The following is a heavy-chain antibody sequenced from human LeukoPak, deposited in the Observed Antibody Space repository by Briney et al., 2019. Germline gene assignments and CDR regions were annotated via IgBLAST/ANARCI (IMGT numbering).Heavy chain of an antibody. CDR3: ATSMLPLQQLDY. Sequence: SVKVSCKASGGTFSSYAISWVRQAPGQGLEWMGGIIPIFGTANYAQKFQGRVTITADESTSTAYMELSSLRSEDTAVYYCATSMLPLQQLDYWGQGTLVTVSS. D-gene: IGHD4-11*01. V-gene: IGHV1-69*13. J-gene: IGHJ4*02. CDR2: IIPIFGTA. CDR1: GGTFSSYA.